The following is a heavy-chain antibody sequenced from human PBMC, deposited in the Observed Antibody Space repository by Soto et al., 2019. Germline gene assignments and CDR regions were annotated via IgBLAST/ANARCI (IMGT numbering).Heavy chain of an antibody. CDR3: ARALPGIAVNWFDP. D-gene: IGHD6-19*01. Sequence: GASVKVSCKASGYTFTSYDINWVRQATGQGLEWMGWMNPNSGNTGYAQKFQGRVTMTRNTSISTAYMELSSLRFEDTAVYYCARALPGIAVNWFDPCGQGTLVTVSS. CDR2: MNPNSGNT. V-gene: IGHV1-8*01. CDR1: GYTFTSYD. J-gene: IGHJ5*02.